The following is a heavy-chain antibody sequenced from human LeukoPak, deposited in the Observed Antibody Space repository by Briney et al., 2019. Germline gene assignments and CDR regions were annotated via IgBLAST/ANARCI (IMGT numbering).Heavy chain of an antibody. CDR2: IYTSGRI. V-gene: IGHV4-4*07. J-gene: IGHJ4*02. D-gene: IGHD3-22*01. CDR1: GGSISSYY. CDR3: ARDLPGYYDSSAIYYFDY. Sequence: SGTLSLTCTVSGGSISSYYWSWIRQPAGKGLEWIGRIYTSGRINYNTSLQSRDTISVDKSKNQFSLKLSVVTAAETAVYYCARDLPGYYDSSAIYYFDYWGQGTLVTVSS.